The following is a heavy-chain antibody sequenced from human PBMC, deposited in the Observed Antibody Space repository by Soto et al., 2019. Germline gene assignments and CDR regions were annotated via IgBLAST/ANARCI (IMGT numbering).Heavy chain of an antibody. CDR3: ALSSRNDDYYYYYGMDV. D-gene: IGHD1-1*01. CDR1: GYTFTSYA. CDR2: INAGNGNT. J-gene: IGHJ6*02. V-gene: IGHV1-3*01. Sequence: ASVKVSCKASGYTFTSYAMHWVRQAPGQRLEWMGWINAGNGNTKYSQKFQGRVTITRDTSASTAYMELSSLRSEDTAVYYCALSSRNDDYYYYYGMDVWGQGTTVTAP.